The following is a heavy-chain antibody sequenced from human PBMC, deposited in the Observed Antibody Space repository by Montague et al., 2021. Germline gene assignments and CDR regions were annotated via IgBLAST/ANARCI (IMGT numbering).Heavy chain of an antibody. Sequence: SETLSLTCTVSGGSISNYFWTWIRQPPGKGLEWIGFISSSGRTNFNPSLKSRVTISLDTSKNQFSLNLSSVTAADTAVYYCARDTTTYGFDIWGQGTMVTVSS. CDR2: ISSSGRT. CDR3: ARDTTTYGFDI. D-gene: IGHD1-1*01. J-gene: IGHJ3*02. V-gene: IGHV4-59*13. CDR1: GGSISNYF.